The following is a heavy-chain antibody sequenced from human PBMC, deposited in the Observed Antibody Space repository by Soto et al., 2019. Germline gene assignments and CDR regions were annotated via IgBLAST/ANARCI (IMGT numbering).Heavy chain of an antibody. D-gene: IGHD2-8*01. V-gene: IGHV4-34*01. CDR1: GGSFSGYY. CDR3: ARGSEAVRYCTNGVCYSGGNFDY. CDR2: INHSGST. Sequence: SETLSLTCAVYGGSFSGYYWSWIRQPPGKGLEWIGEINHSGSTNYNPSLKSRVTISVDTSKNQFSLKLSSVTAADTAVYYCARGSEAVRYCTNGVCYSGGNFDYWGQGTLVTVS. J-gene: IGHJ4*02.